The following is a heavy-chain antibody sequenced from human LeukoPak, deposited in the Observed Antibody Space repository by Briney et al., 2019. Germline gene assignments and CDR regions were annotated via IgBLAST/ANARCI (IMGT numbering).Heavy chain of an antibody. CDR1: GGSISSYY. J-gene: IGHJ4*02. V-gene: IGHV4-59*01. CDR2: IYYSGST. D-gene: IGHD3-22*01. Sequence: PSETLSLTCTVSGGSISSYYWSWIRQPPGKGLEWIGYIYYSGSTNYNPSLKSRVTISVDTSKNQFSLKLSSVTAADTAVYYCARAKGYYDSSGYLGYWGQGTLVTVSS. CDR3: ARAKGYYDSSGYLGY.